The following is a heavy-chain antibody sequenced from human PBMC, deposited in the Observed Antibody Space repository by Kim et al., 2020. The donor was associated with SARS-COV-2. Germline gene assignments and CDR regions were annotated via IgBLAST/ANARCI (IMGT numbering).Heavy chain of an antibody. J-gene: IGHJ6*02. CDR1: GYTFTTYA. CDR3: ARDRGIVVVPAAGGLYYYGMDV. D-gene: IGHD2-2*01. CDR2: INTNTGNP. Sequence: ASVKVSCKASGYTFTTYAMNWVRQAPGQGLEWMGWINTNTGNPTYAQGFTGRFVFSLDTSVSTAYLQISSLKAEDTAVYYCARDRGIVVVPAAGGLYYYGMDVWGQGTTVTVSS. V-gene: IGHV7-4-1*02.